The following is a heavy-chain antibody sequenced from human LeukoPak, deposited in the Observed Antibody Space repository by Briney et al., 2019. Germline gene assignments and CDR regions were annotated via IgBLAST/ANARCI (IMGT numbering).Heavy chain of an antibody. CDR3: ASYGSGSYRFDP. D-gene: IGHD3-10*01. CDR2: INHSGSS. Sequence: SETLSLTCAVCGGSLSGYYWSWIRQPPGKGLEWIGEINHSGSSNYNPSLKSRVTISVDTSKNQFSLKLNSVTAADTAVYYCASYGSGSYRFDPWGQGTLVTVSS. J-gene: IGHJ5*02. CDR1: GGSLSGYY. V-gene: IGHV4-34*01.